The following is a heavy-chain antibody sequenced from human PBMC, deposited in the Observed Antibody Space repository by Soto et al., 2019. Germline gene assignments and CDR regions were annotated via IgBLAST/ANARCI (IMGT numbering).Heavy chain of an antibody. CDR3: ARDMVEPAATKYYYYYGMDV. CDR2: IYYSGST. J-gene: IGHJ6*02. D-gene: IGHD1-1*01. Sequence: SETLSLTCTVSGGSISSSSYYWGWIRQPPGKGLEWIGSIYYSGSTYYNPSLKSRVTISVDTSKNQFSLKLSSVTAADTAVYYCARDMVEPAATKYYYYYGMDVWGQGTTVTVSS. CDR1: GGSISSSSYY. V-gene: IGHV4-39*02.